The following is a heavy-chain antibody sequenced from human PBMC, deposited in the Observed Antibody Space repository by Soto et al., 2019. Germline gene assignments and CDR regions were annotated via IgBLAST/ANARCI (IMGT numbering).Heavy chain of an antibody. J-gene: IGHJ4*02. V-gene: IGHV3-53*01. CDR3: GTPGGGGGY. CDR2: IYSGGYT. D-gene: IGHD3-10*01. Sequence: EVQLVESGGGLIQPGGSLRLSCAVSGFTVSNNYMSWVRQAPGKGLEGVSVIYSGGYTAYGDSVKGRFTISRDNSKNILYLQINSRRAHGAAGYDGGTPGGGGGYWGQGTLVTVSS. CDR1: GFTVSNNY.